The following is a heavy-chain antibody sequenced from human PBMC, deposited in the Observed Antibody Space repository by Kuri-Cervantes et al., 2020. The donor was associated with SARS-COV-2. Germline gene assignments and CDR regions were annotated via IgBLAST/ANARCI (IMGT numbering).Heavy chain of an antibody. V-gene: IGHV1-2*02. CDR2: INPNSDGT. J-gene: IGHJ4*02. D-gene: IGHD1-7*01. CDR1: GYSFSAYY. CDR3: ARAGIWDNRNYRGVFDY. Sequence: ASVKVSCKASGYSFSAYYIHWVRQTPGQGLEWMGRINPNSDGTYYAQKFQGRLTITADESTSTAYMELGSLRSDDTAVYYCARAGIWDNRNYRGVFDYWGQGTLVTVSS.